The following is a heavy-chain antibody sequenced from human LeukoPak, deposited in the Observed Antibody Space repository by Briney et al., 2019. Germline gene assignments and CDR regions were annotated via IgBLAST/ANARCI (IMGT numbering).Heavy chain of an antibody. V-gene: IGHV3-48*03. CDR3: ARDRGYGYGHFDY. CDR2: ISRSGTTI. CDR1: GFTFSGYE. Sequence: PGGSLRLSCAASGFTFSGYEMNWVRQAPGKGLEWVSYISRSGTTIHYADSVEGRFTMSRDNAKNSLFLQMNSLRAEDTAVYYCARDRGYGYGHFDYWGQGTLVTASS. J-gene: IGHJ4*02. D-gene: IGHD5-18*01.